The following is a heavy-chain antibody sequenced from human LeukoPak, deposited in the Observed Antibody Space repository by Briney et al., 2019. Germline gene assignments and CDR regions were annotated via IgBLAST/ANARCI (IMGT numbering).Heavy chain of an antibody. CDR1: GFTFSNYA. CDR3: AKQRGYSGYETFDY. J-gene: IGHJ4*02. D-gene: IGHD5-12*01. V-gene: IGHV3-23*01. Sequence: GRSLRLSCAASGFTFSNYAMSWVRQAPGKGVEWVSGISGSGGSTVYADSVKGRFTISRDNSKNTLYLQMNSLRAEDTAVYYCAKQRGYSGYETFDYWGQGTLVTVSS. CDR2: ISGSGGST.